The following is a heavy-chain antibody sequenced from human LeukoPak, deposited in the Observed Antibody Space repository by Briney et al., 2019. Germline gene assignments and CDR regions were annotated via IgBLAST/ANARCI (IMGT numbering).Heavy chain of an antibody. CDR1: GLTFSSYE. CDR3: ARDPHHMEWLSSPLDY. Sequence: GGSLRLSCAASGLTFSSYEMNWVRQAPGKGLEWVSYISSSGSTIYYADSVKGRFTISRDNAKNSLYLQMNSLRAEHTAVYYGARDPHHMEWLSSPLDYWGQGTLVTVSS. V-gene: IGHV3-48*03. CDR2: ISSSGSTI. J-gene: IGHJ4*02. D-gene: IGHD3-3*01.